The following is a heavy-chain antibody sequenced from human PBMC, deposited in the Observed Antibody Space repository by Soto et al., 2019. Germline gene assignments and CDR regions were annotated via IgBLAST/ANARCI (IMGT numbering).Heavy chain of an antibody. CDR2: IYYSGST. D-gene: IGHD3-10*01. CDR1: GGSISSYY. V-gene: IGHV4-59*08. J-gene: IGHJ3*02. Sequence: SETLSLTCTVSGGSISSYYWSWIRQPPGKGLEWIGYIYYSGSTNYNPSLKSRVTISVDTSKNQFSLKLSSVTAADTAVYYCARHITMVRGDPDAFDIRGQGTMVTVSS. CDR3: ARHITMVRGDPDAFDI.